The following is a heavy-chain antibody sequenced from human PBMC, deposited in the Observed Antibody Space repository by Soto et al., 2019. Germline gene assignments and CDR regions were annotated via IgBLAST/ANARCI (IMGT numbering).Heavy chain of an antibody. V-gene: IGHV1-69*01. Sequence: QVQLVQSGAEVKKPGSSVKVSCKASGGTFSSYAISWVQQAPGQGLEWMGGIIPIFGTANYAQKFQGRVTITADESTSTSYMELSRLRSDDTAVYYCARCHILTGYPGINWYDPWGQGTLVTVSS. CDR2: IIPIFGTA. CDR3: ARCHILTGYPGINWYDP. CDR1: GGTFSSYA. D-gene: IGHD3-9*01. J-gene: IGHJ5*02.